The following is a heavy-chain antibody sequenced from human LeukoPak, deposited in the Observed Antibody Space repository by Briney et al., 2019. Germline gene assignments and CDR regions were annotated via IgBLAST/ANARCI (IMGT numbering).Heavy chain of an antibody. V-gene: IGHV3-74*03. D-gene: IGHD6-6*01. Sequence: GGALRLSCAASGLTFSSYWMHWVRQAPGKGLAGVSSINSDGSNTMYADSVKGRFTISRDNAKDTLYLQMNSLRAEDTAVYYCARLPTGSSLHYWGQGTLVTVSS. CDR1: GLTFSSYW. J-gene: IGHJ4*02. CDR3: ARLPTGSSLHY. CDR2: INSDGSNT.